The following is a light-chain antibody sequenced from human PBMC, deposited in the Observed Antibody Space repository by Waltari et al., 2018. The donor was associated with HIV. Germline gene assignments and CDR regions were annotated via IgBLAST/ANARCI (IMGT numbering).Light chain of an antibody. J-gene: IGLJ2*01. V-gene: IGLV2-23*01. CDR3: CSYAGSSTYVV. Sequence: QSALTQPPSASGSPGQSVTISCTGTSSDVGSYNLVSWYQQHPGKAPKLMIYEGSKRPSGVSNRVAGSKSGNTASLTISGLQAEDEADYYCCSYAGSSTYVVFGGGTKLTVL. CDR1: SSDVGSYNL. CDR2: EGS.